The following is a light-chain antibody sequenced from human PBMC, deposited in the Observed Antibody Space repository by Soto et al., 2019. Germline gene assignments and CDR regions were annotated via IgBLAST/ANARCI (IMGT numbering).Light chain of an antibody. J-gene: IGKJ2*01. CDR3: HQSNSTPPYP. Sequence: DIQMTQSPSSLSASVGDRVTITCRASQSISSYLNWYQQKPGKAPKLLIYAASSLQSGVPSRFSAIESGTDFTLTIRILKLEDFPLSNVHQSNSTPPYPFGQGTKLEFK. CDR1: QSISSY. CDR2: AAS. V-gene: IGKV1-39*01.